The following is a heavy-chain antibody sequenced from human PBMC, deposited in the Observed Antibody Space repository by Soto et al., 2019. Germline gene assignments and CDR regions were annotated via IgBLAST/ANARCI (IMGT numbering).Heavy chain of an antibody. D-gene: IGHD3-10*01. J-gene: IGHJ4*02. CDR2: IYHSGST. CDR1: GGSISSSNW. CDR3: ASHSLLWFGESVYYFDY. V-gene: IGHV4-4*02. Sequence: QVQLQESGPGLVKPSGTLSLTCAVSGGSISSSNWWSWVRQPPGKGLEWIGEIYHSGSTNYNPSLKSRVTISVDKSKSQFSLKLSSVTAADTAVYYCASHSLLWFGESVYYFDYWGQGTLVTVSS.